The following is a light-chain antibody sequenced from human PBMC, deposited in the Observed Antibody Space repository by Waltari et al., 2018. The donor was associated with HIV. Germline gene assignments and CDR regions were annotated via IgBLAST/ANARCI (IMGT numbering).Light chain of an antibody. V-gene: IGLV2-14*01. Sequence: QSALTQPASVSESPGQSITISCTGTSSDVGAYNFVSWYHQHPGKVPELRIFEVSNRPSGMSGRCSGTKSGNTASLTSSGLRAEDEADYYCSSFTRRNNVIFGGGTKLTVL. CDR2: EVS. J-gene: IGLJ2*01. CDR1: SSDVGAYNF. CDR3: SSFTRRNNVI.